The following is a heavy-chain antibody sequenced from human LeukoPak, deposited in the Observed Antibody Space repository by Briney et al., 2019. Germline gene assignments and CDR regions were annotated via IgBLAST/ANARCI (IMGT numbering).Heavy chain of an antibody. CDR3: AREVVAAAGTVDY. CDR2: INHSGST. Sequence: PSETLSLTCAVHGGSSSGYYWSWIRQPPGKGLEWIGEINHSGSTNYNPSLKSRVTISVDTSKNQFSLKLSSVTAADTAVYYCAREVVAAAGTVDYWGQGTLVTVSS. D-gene: IGHD6-13*01. CDR1: GGSSSGYY. V-gene: IGHV4-34*01. J-gene: IGHJ4*02.